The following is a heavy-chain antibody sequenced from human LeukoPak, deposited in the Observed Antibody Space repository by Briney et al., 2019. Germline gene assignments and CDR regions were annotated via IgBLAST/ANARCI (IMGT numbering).Heavy chain of an antibody. CDR3: ARDLGYCSGGSCRIFDY. J-gene: IGHJ4*02. Sequence: SVKVSCKASGGTLSSYAIGWVRQAPGQGLEWMGRIIPIFGTANYAQKFQGRVTITTGESTSTAYMELSSLRSEDTAVYYCARDLGYCSGGSCRIFDYWGQGTLVTVSS. D-gene: IGHD2-15*01. CDR1: GGTLSSYA. V-gene: IGHV1-69*05. CDR2: IIPIFGTA.